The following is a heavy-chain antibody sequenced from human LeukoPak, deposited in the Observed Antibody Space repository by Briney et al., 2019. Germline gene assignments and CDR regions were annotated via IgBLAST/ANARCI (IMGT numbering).Heavy chain of an antibody. D-gene: IGHD3-10*01. V-gene: IGHV4-39*01. CDR1: GGSISSSDDY. Sequence: SETLSLTCTVSGGSISSSDDYWGWIRQPPEEGLEWIGSIHYTATTYYNPSLKSRVTISVDTSKKQFSLTVSSVTAADTAVYYCARSRGYHKGGFDPWGQGTLVTVS. CDR2: IHYTATT. CDR3: ARSRGYHKGGFDP. J-gene: IGHJ5*02.